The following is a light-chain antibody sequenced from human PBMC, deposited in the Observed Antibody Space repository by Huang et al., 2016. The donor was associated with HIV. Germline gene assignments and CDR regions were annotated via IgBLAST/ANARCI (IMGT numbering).Light chain of an antibody. J-gene: IGKJ2*01. CDR2: GAS. CDR3: QQRGSWPRT. CDR1: QSLGRF. V-gene: IGKV3-11*01. Sequence: EIVLTQSPATLSLSPGERATLSCRASQSLGRFLAWYQQKPGQAPRLLIFGASDRASGIPARFAGSGSGTDFTLTINNLEPEEFAVYYCQQRGSWPRTFGQGTKLDIK.